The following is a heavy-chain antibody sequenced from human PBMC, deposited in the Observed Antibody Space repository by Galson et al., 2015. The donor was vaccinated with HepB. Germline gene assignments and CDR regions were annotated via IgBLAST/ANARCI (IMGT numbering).Heavy chain of an antibody. Sequence: SVKVSCKASGFTFTSSAMQWVRQARGQRLEWIGWIVVGSGNTNYAQKFQERVTITRDMSTSTAYMELSSLRSEDTAVYYCAASLEAVAGGTRYYYYGMDVWGQGTTVTVSS. J-gene: IGHJ6*02. CDR2: IVVGSGNT. V-gene: IGHV1-58*02. CDR3: AASLEAVAGGTRYYYYGMDV. D-gene: IGHD6-19*01. CDR1: GFTFTSSA.